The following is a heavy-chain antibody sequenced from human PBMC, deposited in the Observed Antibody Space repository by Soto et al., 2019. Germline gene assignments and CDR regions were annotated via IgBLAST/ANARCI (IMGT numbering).Heavy chain of an antibody. CDR3: AKDKTEDSSGWYGGFDY. CDR2: ISYDGSNK. Sequence: PGGSLRLSCAASGFTFSSYGMHWVRQAPGKGLEWVAVISYDGSNKYYADSVKGRFTISRDNSKNTLYLQMNSLRAEDTAVYYCAKDKTEDSSGWYGGFDYWGQGTLVTVSS. J-gene: IGHJ4*02. V-gene: IGHV3-30*18. CDR1: GFTFSSYG. D-gene: IGHD6-19*01.